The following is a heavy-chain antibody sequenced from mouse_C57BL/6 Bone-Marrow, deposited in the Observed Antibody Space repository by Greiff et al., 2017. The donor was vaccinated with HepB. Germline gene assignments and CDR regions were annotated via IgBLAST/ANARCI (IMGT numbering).Heavy chain of an antibody. V-gene: IGHV2-2*01. CDR1: GFSLTSYG. D-gene: IGHD1-1*01. CDR2: IWSGGST. J-gene: IGHJ3*01. Sequence: VQLKESGPGLVQPSQSLSITCTVSGFSLTSYGVHWVRQSPGKGLEWLGVIWSGGSTDYNAAFISRLSISKDNSKSQVFFKMNSLQADDTAIYYCARIYYGSSYEFAYWGQGTLVTVSA. CDR3: ARIYYGSSYEFAY.